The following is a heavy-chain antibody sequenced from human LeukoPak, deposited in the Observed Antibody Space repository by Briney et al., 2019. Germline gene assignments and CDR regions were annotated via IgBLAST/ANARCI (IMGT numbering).Heavy chain of an antibody. CDR1: GGSISSYY. CDR2: IYYSGST. CDR3: ARQGGPYYYDSTGYFDY. V-gene: IGHV4-59*01. D-gene: IGHD3-22*01. Sequence: SETLSLTCTVSGGSISSYYWSWIRQPPGKGLEWIGYIYYSGSTNYNPSLKSRVTISVDTSKNQFSLRLSSVTAADTAVYYCARQGGPYYYDSTGYFDYWGQGTLVTVSS. J-gene: IGHJ4*02.